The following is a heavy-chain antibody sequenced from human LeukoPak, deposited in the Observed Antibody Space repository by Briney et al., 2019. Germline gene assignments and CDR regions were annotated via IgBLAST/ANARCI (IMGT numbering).Heavy chain of an antibody. V-gene: IGHV1-69*13. CDR3: AREWGLESSGYYYAY. CDR1: GGTFSRFT. J-gene: IGHJ4*02. CDR2: ITPIFGTA. D-gene: IGHD3-22*01. Sequence: SVKVSCKASGGTFSRFTISWVRQAPGQGFEWMGGITPIFGTANFAQKFQGRVSITADGSTSTAFMELSSLRSEDTAVYYCAREWGLESSGYYYAYWGQGTLVAVSS.